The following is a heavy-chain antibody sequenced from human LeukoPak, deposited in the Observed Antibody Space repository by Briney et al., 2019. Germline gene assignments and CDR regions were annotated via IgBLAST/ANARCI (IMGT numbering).Heavy chain of an antibody. CDR3: ARGINCSGGSCYARAFDI. J-gene: IGHJ3*02. CDR2: IIPIFGTA. D-gene: IGHD2-15*01. CDR1: GGTFSSYA. V-gene: IGHV1-69*13. Sequence: SVKVSCKASGGTFSSYAISWVRQAPGQGLEWMGGIIPIFGTANYAQKFQGRVTITADESTSTAYMELSSLRSEDTAVYYCARGINCSGGSCYARAFDIWGQGTMVTVSS.